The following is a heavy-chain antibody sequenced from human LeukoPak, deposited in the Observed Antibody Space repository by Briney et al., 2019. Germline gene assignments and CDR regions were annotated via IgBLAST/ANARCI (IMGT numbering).Heavy chain of an antibody. Sequence: GGSLRLSCAASGFTFSSYSMNWVRQAPGKGLEWVSSISSSSSYIYYADSVKGRFTISRDNSKNTLYLQMNSLRAEDTAVYYCAKGLRWPQDRDYYYYMDVWGKGTTVTISS. CDR1: GFTFSSYS. CDR2: ISSSSSYI. CDR3: AKGLRWPQDRDYYYYMDV. J-gene: IGHJ6*03. V-gene: IGHV3-21*01. D-gene: IGHD4-23*01.